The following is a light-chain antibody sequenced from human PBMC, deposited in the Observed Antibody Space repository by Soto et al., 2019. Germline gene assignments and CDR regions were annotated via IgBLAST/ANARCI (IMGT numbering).Light chain of an antibody. CDR1: SANIGSRY. CDR2: DND. V-gene: IGLV1-51*01. CDR3: GTWDTSLSAEV. Sequence: QAVVTQPPSVSAAPGQTVTISCSGSSANIGSRYVSWYQQFPGSAPKLLIYDNDKRPSGTPDRFSGSKSGASATLGITGLQTGDEADYYCGTWDTSLSAEVFGGGTKLTVL. J-gene: IGLJ3*02.